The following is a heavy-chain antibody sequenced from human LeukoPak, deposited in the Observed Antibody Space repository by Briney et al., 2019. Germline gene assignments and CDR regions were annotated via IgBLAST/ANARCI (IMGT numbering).Heavy chain of an antibody. CDR3: ARGPGRVAATATGSFDI. J-gene: IGHJ3*02. V-gene: IGHV3-7*05. Sequence: PGGSLRLSCAASGFTFSNAWMSWVRQPPGKGLEWVANIKHDGSEKYYVDSVKGRFSISRDDAKNSVYLQMNSLRADDTAVYYCARGPGRVAATATGSFDIWGQGTMVTVSS. D-gene: IGHD6-13*01. CDR1: GFTFSNAW. CDR2: IKHDGSEK.